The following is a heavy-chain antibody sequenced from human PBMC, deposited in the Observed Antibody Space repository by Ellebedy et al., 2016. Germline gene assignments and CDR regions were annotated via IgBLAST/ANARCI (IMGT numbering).Heavy chain of an antibody. CDR2: IKQDGSEK. V-gene: IGHV3-7*01. J-gene: IGHJ4*02. D-gene: IGHD6-19*01. Sequence: GGSLRLXXAASGFTFSSYWMSWVRQAPGKGLEWVANIKQDGSEKYYVDSVKGRFTISRDNAKNSLYLQMNSLRAEDTAVYYCASGYGRGWPDYWGQGTLVIVSS. CDR3: ASGYGRGWPDY. CDR1: GFTFSSYW.